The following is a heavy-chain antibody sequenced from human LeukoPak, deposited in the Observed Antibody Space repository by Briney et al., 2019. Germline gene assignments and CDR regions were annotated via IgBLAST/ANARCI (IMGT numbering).Heavy chain of an antibody. CDR3: ATAGNYRFDY. Sequence: GGSLRLSCAASGFTFSNYWVHWVRQAPGKGLVWVSRISADGSTINYADSEKGRFTISRDYAKNTMYLQMNSLRAEDTAVYYCATAGNYRFDYWGQGTLVTV. CDR1: GFTFSNYW. V-gene: IGHV3-74*01. D-gene: IGHD1-7*01. CDR2: ISADGSTI. J-gene: IGHJ4*02.